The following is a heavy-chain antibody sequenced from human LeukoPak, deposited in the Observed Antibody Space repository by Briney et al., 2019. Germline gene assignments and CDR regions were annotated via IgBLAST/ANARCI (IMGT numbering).Heavy chain of an antibody. CDR3: AKSGVLRFLEWLLYFDY. J-gene: IGHJ4*02. Sequence: GGSLRLSCAASGFTFSSYAMSWVRQAPGKGLEWVSAISGSGGSTYYADSVKGRFTISRDNSKNTLYLQMNSLRAEDTAVYYCAKSGVLRFLEWLLYFDYWGQGTLVTVSS. CDR2: ISGSGGST. CDR1: GFTFSSYA. V-gene: IGHV3-23*01. D-gene: IGHD3-3*01.